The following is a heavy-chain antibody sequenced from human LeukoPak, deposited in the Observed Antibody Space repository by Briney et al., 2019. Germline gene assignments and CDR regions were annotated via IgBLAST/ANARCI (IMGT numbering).Heavy chain of an antibody. Sequence: PGGSLRLSCAASGFTFSSYAMSWVRQAPGKGLVWVSGINSDGSTTSYADSVKGRFTISRDNAKNTLYLQMNSLRAEDTAVYYCARGGYGAHMGWGQGTLVTVSS. CDR2: INSDGSTT. J-gene: IGHJ4*02. CDR3: ARGGYGAHMG. CDR1: GFTFSSYA. V-gene: IGHV3-74*01. D-gene: IGHD4-17*01.